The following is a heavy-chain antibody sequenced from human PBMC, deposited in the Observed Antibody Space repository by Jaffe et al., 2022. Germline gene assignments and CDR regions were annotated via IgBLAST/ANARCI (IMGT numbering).Heavy chain of an antibody. J-gene: IGHJ4*02. CDR1: GYTFTSYA. D-gene: IGHD3-10*01. CDR2: INTGNGNT. Sequence: QVQLVQSGAEVKKPGASVKISCKASGYTFTSYAMHWVRQAPGQRLEWMGWINTGNGNTKYSQKFQGRVTITRDTSASTAYMELSSLRSEDTAVYYCARPSGNYYGSGSFDYWGQGTLVTVSS. V-gene: IGHV1-3*04. CDR3: ARPSGNYYGSGSFDY.